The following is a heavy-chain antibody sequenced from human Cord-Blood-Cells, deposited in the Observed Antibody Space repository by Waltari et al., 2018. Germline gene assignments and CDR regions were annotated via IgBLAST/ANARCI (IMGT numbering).Heavy chain of an antibody. J-gene: IGHJ6*02. V-gene: IGHV1-3*01. CDR1: GYTFTSYA. CDR3: ARMTRVYGMDV. CDR2: INAGNGNT. Sequence: QVQLVQSGAEVKKPGASVKASCKASGYTFTSYAMHWVRQAPGQRLEWMGWINAGNGNTKYSQKFQGRVTITRDTSASTAYMELSSLRSEDTAVYYCARMTRVYGMDVWGQGTTVTVSS.